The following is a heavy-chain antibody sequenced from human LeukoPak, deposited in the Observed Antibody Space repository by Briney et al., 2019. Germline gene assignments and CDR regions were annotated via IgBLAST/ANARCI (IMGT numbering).Heavy chain of an antibody. V-gene: IGHV3-30-3*01. Sequence: GGSLRLSCAASGFTFSTYAMHWVRQAPGKGLEWVTVISYDGNNKYYAASVKGRFTISRDNSKNMLYLQTNSLRTEDTAVYYCARVQSAYCGGDCYSRSTKAFDIWGQGTMVTVSS. CDR1: GFTFSTYA. CDR2: ISYDGNNK. CDR3: ARVQSAYCGGDCYSRSTKAFDI. J-gene: IGHJ3*02. D-gene: IGHD2-21*02.